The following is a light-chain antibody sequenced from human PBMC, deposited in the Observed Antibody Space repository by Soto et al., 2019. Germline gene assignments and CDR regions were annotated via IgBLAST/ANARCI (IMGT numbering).Light chain of an antibody. CDR2: KAS. CDR3: QQGYTTPLT. V-gene: IGKV1-5*03. Sequence: DIQMTQSPSTLSASVGDRVTITCRASQSISSWLAWYQQKPGEAPKVLIYKASSLESGVPSRFSGSGSGTEFTLTISSLQPEDFATYYCQQGYTTPLTFGGGTKV. J-gene: IGKJ4*01. CDR1: QSISSW.